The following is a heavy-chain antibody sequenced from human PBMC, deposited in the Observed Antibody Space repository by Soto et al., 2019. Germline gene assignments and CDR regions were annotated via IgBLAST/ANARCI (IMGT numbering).Heavy chain of an antibody. Sequence: QVQLVQSGAEVKKPGSSVKVSCKASGGTFSSYAISWVRQAPGQGLEWMGGIIPIFGTANYAQKFQGRVTIPADESTRKAYMELRRLRSEDTAVYYCARVLDSSGFDDAFDIWGQRTMVTVSS. V-gene: IGHV1-69*01. CDR2: IIPIFGTA. CDR3: ARVLDSSGFDDAFDI. J-gene: IGHJ3*02. CDR1: GGTFSSYA. D-gene: IGHD3-22*01.